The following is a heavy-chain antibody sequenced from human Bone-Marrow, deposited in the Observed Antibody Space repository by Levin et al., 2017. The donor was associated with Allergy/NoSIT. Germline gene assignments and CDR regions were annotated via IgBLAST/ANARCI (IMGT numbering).Heavy chain of an antibody. V-gene: IGHV3-21*01. CDR2: ISSSSTYI. Sequence: KLGESLKISCSASGFTLSTYSMNWVRQTPGKGLEWVSSISSSSTYIYYADSVQGRFTISRDNAKNSLYLQMNSLRVEDTAVYSCARGGFYGDYVSHYKYYYYMDVWGKGTTVTVSS. J-gene: IGHJ6*03. CDR1: GFTLSTYS. D-gene: IGHD4-17*01. CDR3: ARGGFYGDYVSHYKYYYYMDV.